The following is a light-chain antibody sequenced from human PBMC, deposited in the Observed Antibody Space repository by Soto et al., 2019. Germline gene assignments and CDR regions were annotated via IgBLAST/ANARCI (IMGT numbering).Light chain of an antibody. CDR2: KAS. CDR1: QSISSW. Sequence: DIQMTQSPSTLSASLGDRVTVTCRASQSISSWLAWYQQKPGKAPKLLIYKASSLESGVPSRFSGSGSGTEFTLTISSLQPDDFATYYCHQYYTYSFTFGPGTKVDIK. CDR3: HQYYTYSFT. V-gene: IGKV1-5*03. J-gene: IGKJ3*01.